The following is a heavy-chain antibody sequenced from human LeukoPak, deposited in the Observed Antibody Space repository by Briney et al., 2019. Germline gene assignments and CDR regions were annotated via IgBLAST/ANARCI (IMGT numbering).Heavy chain of an antibody. Sequence: GGSLRLSCAASGFTFDDYTMHWVRQAPGKGLEWFSLISWDGGSTYYADSVKGRFTISRDNSKNSLYLQMNSLRTEDTALYYCAKVFTVTAVYYYYGMDVWGQGTTVTVSS. CDR2: ISWDGGST. D-gene: IGHD4-17*01. CDR1: GFTFDDYT. V-gene: IGHV3-43*01. J-gene: IGHJ6*02. CDR3: AKVFTVTAVYYYYGMDV.